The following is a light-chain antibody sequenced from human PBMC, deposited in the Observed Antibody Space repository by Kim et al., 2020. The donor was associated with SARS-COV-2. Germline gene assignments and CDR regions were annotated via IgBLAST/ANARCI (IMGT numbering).Light chain of an antibody. CDR3: GADHGSGHKCVYV. Sequence: QPVLTQPPSASASLGASVTLTCTLSSGYSNYKVDWYQQRPGKGPRFVMRVGTGGSVGSKGDGIPDRFSVLGSGLNRYLIIKNIQEEDESDYHCGADHGSGHKCVYVFGTGTKVTVL. V-gene: IGLV9-49*01. CDR2: VGTGGSVG. J-gene: IGLJ1*01. CDR1: SGYSNYK.